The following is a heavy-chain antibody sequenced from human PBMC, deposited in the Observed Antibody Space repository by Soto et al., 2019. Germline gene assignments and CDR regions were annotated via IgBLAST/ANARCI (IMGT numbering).Heavy chain of an antibody. V-gene: IGHV3-23*01. CDR3: AVFTPQRELLRQYAFDI. CDR1: GFTFSSYA. D-gene: IGHD1-26*01. J-gene: IGHJ3*02. Sequence: GGSLRLSCAASGFTFSSYAMSWVRQAPGKGLEWVSAISGSGGSTYYADSVKGRFTISRDNSKNTLYLQMNSLRAEDTAVYYCAVFTPQRELLRQYAFDIWGQGTMVTVS. CDR2: ISGSGGST.